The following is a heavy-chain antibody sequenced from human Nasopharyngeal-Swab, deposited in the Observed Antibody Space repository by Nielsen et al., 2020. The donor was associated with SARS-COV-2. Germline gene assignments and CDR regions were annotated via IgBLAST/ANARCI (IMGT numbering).Heavy chain of an antibody. Sequence: SETLSLTCAVYGGSFSSYYWSWIRQPPGKGLEWIGYIYYSGSTNYNPSLKSRVTISVDTSKNQFSLKLSSVTAADTAVYYCARRYYYDSSGYYLAAFDIWGQGTMVTVSS. V-gene: IGHV4-59*13. CDR3: ARRYYYDSSGYYLAAFDI. CDR2: IYYSGST. CDR1: GGSFSSYY. J-gene: IGHJ3*02. D-gene: IGHD3-22*01.